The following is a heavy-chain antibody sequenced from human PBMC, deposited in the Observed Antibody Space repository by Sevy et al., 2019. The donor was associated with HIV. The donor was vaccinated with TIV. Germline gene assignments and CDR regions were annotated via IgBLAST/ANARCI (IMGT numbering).Heavy chain of an antibody. J-gene: IGHJ4*02. Sequence: GGSLRLSCGASGFTFSRYSMNWVRQAPGRGLEWVSSISSGNSYIYYTDSVKGRFTISRDNAKNSLYLHMNSLVAEDTAVDYCARGSGAVVAGNYFDYWGQGILVTVSS. CDR3: ARGSGAVVAGNYFDY. CDR2: ISSGNSYI. CDR1: GFTFSRYS. V-gene: IGHV3-21*01. D-gene: IGHD6-19*01.